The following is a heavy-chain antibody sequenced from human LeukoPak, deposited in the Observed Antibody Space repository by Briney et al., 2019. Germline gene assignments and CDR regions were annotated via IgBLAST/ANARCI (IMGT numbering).Heavy chain of an antibody. CDR2: INHSGST. V-gene: IGHV4-34*01. CDR3: ARGRYSSSPYFDY. CDR1: GGSFSGYY. J-gene: IGHJ4*02. Sequence: SETLSLTCAVYGGSFSGYYWSWIRQPPGKGLEWIGEINHSGSTNYNPSLKSRVTISVDTSKNQFSLKPSSVTAADTAVYYCARGRYSSSPYFDYWGQGTLVTVSS. D-gene: IGHD6-6*01.